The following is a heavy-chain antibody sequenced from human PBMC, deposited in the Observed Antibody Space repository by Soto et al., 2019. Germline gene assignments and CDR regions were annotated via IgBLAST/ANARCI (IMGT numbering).Heavy chain of an antibody. CDR2: ISGTSTTI. Sequence: GSLRLSCAASVFTFSTYSMNWFREGPGKGLEWVSYISGTSTTIYYAASVKGRFTISRDNAANSLYLQMNSLRDEDTAMYYCARGVAATGTGYFDYWAQGILVTVSS. V-gene: IGHV3-48*02. J-gene: IGHJ4*02. D-gene: IGHD6-13*01. CDR1: VFTFSTYS. CDR3: ARGVAATGTGYFDY.